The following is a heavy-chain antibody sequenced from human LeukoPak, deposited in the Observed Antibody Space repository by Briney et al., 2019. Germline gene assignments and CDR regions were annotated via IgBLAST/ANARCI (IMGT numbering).Heavy chain of an antibody. V-gene: IGHV3-7*03. CDR3: ATYDSWSGYNIAY. J-gene: IGHJ4*02. CDR2: IKQDVSEK. CDR1: GFTFSSYW. Sequence: GGSLRLSCAASGFTFSSYWMSWVRQAPGKGLEWVANIKQDVSEKYYVDSVKGRFAISRDNAKNSLYLQMNSLKVEDTAIYYCATYDSWSGYNIAYRGQGTLVTVSS. D-gene: IGHD3-3*01.